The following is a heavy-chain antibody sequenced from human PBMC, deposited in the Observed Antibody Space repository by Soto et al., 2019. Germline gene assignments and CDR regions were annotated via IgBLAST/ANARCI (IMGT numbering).Heavy chain of an antibody. J-gene: IGHJ4*02. V-gene: IGHV1-18*01. CDR2: ISAYNGNT. CDR1: GYTFTSYG. D-gene: IGHD2-15*01. Sequence: ASVKVSCKASGYTFTSYGTSWVRQAPGQGLEWMGWISAYNGNTNYAQKLQGRVTMTTDTSTSTAYMELRSLRSDDTAVYYCVVAAQPYYFDYWGQGTLVTVS. CDR3: VVAAQPYYFDY.